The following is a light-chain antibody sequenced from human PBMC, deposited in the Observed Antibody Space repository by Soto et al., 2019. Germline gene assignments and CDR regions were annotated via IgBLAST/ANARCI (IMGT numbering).Light chain of an antibody. CDR1: SNDVGFYNY. J-gene: IGLJ2*01. CDR3: SSYTSSSTVL. Sequence: QSALTQPASVSGSPGQSITISCSGTSNDVGFYNYVSWYQHHPGKAPKLIIYEVTNRPSGVSDRFSGSKSVNTASLTISGLQADDEADYYCSSYTSSSTVLFGGGTKLTVL. V-gene: IGLV2-14*01. CDR2: EVT.